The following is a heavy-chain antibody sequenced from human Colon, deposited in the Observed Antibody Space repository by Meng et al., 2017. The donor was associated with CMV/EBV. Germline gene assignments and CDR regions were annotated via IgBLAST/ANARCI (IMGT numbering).Heavy chain of an antibody. V-gene: IGHV3-13*01. Sequence: GESLKISCAASGFTFSSYDMHWVRQPIGKGLEWVSAIGTAGDTYYPASVKGRFTISREDAKNSLYLQMNSPRAGDTAVYYCARKGGATLGGAFDTWGQGTMVTVSS. D-gene: IGHD1-26*01. J-gene: IGHJ3*02. CDR2: IGTAGDT. CDR1: GFTFSSYD. CDR3: ARKGGATLGGAFDT.